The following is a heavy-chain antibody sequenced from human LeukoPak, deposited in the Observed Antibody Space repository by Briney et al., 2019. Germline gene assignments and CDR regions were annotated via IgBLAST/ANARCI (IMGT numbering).Heavy chain of an antibody. J-gene: IGHJ4*02. CDR1: GFTFSSNW. D-gene: IGHD1-26*01. V-gene: IGHV3-74*01. CDR2: INEDGSTT. Sequence: GGSLKLSCAASGFTFSSNWMHWVRQAPGKGLVWVSRINEDGSTTNYADSVKGRSTIFRDNAKNTLYLQMNSLRAEDTAVYYCVRDLGGRSGHWGQGTLVTVSS. CDR3: VRDLGGRSGH.